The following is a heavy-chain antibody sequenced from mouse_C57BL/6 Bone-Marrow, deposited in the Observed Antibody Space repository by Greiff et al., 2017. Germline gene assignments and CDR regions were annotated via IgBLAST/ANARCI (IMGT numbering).Heavy chain of an antibody. D-gene: IGHD1-1*01. CDR3: ARSGTTVVARGDAMDY. V-gene: IGHV5-17*01. J-gene: IGHJ4*01. CDR2: ISSGSSTI. Sequence: EVKLVESGGGLVKPGGSLKLSCAASGFTFSDYGMHWVRQAPEKGLEWVAYISSGSSTIYYADTVKGRFTISRDNAKNTLFLQMTSLRSEDTAMYYCARSGTTVVARGDAMDYWGQGTSVTVSS. CDR1: GFTFSDYG.